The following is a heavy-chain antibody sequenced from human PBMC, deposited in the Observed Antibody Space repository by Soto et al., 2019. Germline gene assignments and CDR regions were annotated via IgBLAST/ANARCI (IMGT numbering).Heavy chain of an antibody. CDR1: RFTFSNYW. V-gene: IGHV3-7*01. CDR3: AREPNSIDY. D-gene: IGHD1-7*01. J-gene: IGHJ4*02. Sequence: EVQLVESGGGLVQPGGSLRLSCAASRFTFSNYWMSWVRQAPGKGLEWVANIKQDGSEKYYVDSVKGRFTISRDNAKNSLYLQRNSLRAEDTAVYYCAREPNSIDYWGQGTLVTVSS. CDR2: IKQDGSEK.